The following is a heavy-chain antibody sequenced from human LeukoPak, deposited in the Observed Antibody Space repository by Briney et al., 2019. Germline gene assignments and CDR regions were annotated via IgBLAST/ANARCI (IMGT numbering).Heavy chain of an antibody. Sequence: ASVKVSCKASGYTFTSYYMHWVRQAPGQGLEWMGIINPSGGSTSYAQKFQGRVTMTRDTSTSTVYMELSSLRSEDTAVYYCATSNYDSSGYKYYYYMDVWGKGTTVTVSS. CDR2: INPSGGST. J-gene: IGHJ6*03. V-gene: IGHV1-46*01. D-gene: IGHD3-22*01. CDR3: ATSNYDSSGYKYYYYMDV. CDR1: GYTFTSYY.